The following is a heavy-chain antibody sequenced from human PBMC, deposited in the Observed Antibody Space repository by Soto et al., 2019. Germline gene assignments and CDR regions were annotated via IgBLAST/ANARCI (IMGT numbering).Heavy chain of an antibody. Sequence: GGSLRLSCAASGFTFSSYGMHWVRQAPGKGLEWVAVIWYDGSNKYYADSVKGRFTISRDNSKNTLYLQMNSLRAEDTAVYYCARDVLSYYDILTGYSPPFDYWGQGTLVTVSS. CDR3: ARDVLSYYDILTGYSPPFDY. CDR1: GFTFSSYG. CDR2: IWYDGSNK. D-gene: IGHD3-9*01. J-gene: IGHJ4*02. V-gene: IGHV3-33*01.